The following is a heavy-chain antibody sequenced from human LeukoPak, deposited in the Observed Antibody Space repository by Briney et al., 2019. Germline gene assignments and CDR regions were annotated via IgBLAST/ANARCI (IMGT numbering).Heavy chain of an antibody. V-gene: IGHV4-59*12. Sequence: SETLSLTCTVSGGSISSYYWSWIRQPPGKGLEWIGYIYYSGSTNYNPSLKSRVTISVDTSKNQFSLKLSSVTAADTAVYYCARSRDSSGYYLFDYWGQGTLVTVSS. CDR1: GGSISSYY. CDR2: IYYSGST. D-gene: IGHD3-22*01. J-gene: IGHJ4*02. CDR3: ARSRDSSGYYLFDY.